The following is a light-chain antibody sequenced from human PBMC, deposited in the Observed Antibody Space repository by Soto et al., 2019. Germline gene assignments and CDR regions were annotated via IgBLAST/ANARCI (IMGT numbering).Light chain of an antibody. CDR1: QSISSR. CDR2: DAS. V-gene: IGKV1-5*01. J-gene: IGKJ3*01. CDR3: HQYGSSPLT. Sequence: DIPMTQSPSTLSASVGDRVTITCRASQSISSRLAWYQQKPGKAPKFLVYDASNLESGVPSRFSGGGSGTEFTLTISRLEPEDFAVFYCHQYGSSPLTFGPGTKVDFK.